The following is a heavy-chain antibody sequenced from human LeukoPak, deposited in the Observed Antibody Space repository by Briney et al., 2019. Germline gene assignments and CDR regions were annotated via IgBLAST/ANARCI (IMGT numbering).Heavy chain of an antibody. CDR3: ARDHQKWLVPYYFDY. D-gene: IGHD6-19*01. J-gene: IGHJ4*02. CDR2: INAGNGNT. V-gene: IGHV1-3*01. Sequence: ASVKVSCKASGYTFTSYAMHWVRQAPGQRLEWMGWINAGNGNTKYSQKFQGRVTITRDTSASTAYMELSSLRSEDTAVYYCARDHQKWLVPYYFDYWGQGTLVTVSS. CDR1: GYTFTSYA.